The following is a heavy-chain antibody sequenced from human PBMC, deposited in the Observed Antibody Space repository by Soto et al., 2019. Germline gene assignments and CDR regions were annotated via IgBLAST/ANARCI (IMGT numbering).Heavy chain of an antibody. Sequence: QVQLVESGGGVVQPGRSLRLSCAASGFTFSSYAMHWVHQAPGKGLEWVAVISYDGSNKYYADSVKGRFTISRDNSKNTLYLQMNSLRAEDTAVYYCARDHGDYGDYSVDYWGQGTLVTVSS. CDR2: ISYDGSNK. J-gene: IGHJ4*02. D-gene: IGHD4-17*01. CDR3: ARDHGDYGDYSVDY. V-gene: IGHV3-30-3*01. CDR1: GFTFSSYA.